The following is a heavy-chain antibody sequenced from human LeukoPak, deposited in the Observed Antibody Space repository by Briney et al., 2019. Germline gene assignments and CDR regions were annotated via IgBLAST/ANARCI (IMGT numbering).Heavy chain of an antibody. CDR2: ISWNSGSI. V-gene: IGHV3-9*01. Sequence: GGSLKLSCAASGFTFSSYWMHWVRQAPGKGLVWVSGISWNSGSIGYADSVKGRFTISRDNAKNSLYLQMSSLRAEDTALYYCAKDIGSGSYYYFDYWGQGTLVTVSS. J-gene: IGHJ4*02. CDR3: AKDIGSGSYYYFDY. CDR1: GFTFSSYW. D-gene: IGHD3-10*01.